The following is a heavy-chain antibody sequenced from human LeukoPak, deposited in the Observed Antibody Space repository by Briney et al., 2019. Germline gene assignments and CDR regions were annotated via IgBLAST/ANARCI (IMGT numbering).Heavy chain of an antibody. D-gene: IGHD3-3*01. CDR1: GFTVSTTY. CDR3: ARVEYCDFWSGHKMTPWFDP. J-gene: IGHJ5*02. CDR2: IFSGGNT. Sequence: GGSLRLSCAASGFTVSTTYMSWVREAPGKGLEWVLVIFSGGNTYYADSVKGRFTISRDNSKNMLYLQMNSLRAEDTAVYYCARVEYCDFWSGHKMTPWFDPGGEGTLVTVSS. V-gene: IGHV3-66*02.